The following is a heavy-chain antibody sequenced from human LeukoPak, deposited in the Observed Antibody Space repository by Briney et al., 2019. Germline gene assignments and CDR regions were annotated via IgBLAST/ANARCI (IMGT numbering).Heavy chain of an antibody. V-gene: IGHV4-59*01. Sequence: SETLSLTCTVSGGSISSYYWNWIRQPPGKGLEWIGYIYYSGSTNYNPSLKSRVTISVDTSKNQFSLKLSSVTAADTAVYYCARGADSSGYYLIFYFDYWGQGTLVTVSS. J-gene: IGHJ4*02. CDR1: GGSISSYY. CDR3: ARGADSSGYYLIFYFDY. D-gene: IGHD3-22*01. CDR2: IYYSGST.